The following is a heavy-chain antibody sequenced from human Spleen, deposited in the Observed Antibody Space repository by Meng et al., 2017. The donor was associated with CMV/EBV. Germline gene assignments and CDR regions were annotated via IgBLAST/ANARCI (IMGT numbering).Heavy chain of an antibody. CDR2: IISDGTT. D-gene: IGHD2-2*01. CDR3: AKDYCSGTSCFGMDV. CDR1: GFTFSNYA. J-gene: IGHJ6*02. V-gene: IGHV3-23*01. Sequence: GGSLRLSCAASGFTFSNYAMTWVRQAPGKGLQWVSGIISDGTTYYADSVKGRFTISRDNSKNTLYLQMNSLRAEDTAVYYCAKDYCSGTSCFGMDVWGQGTAVTVSS.